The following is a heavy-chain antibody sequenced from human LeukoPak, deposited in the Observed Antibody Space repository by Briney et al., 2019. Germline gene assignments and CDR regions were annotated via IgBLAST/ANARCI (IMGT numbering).Heavy chain of an antibody. Sequence: SETLSLTCTVSGGSISSYYWSWIRQPPGKGLKWIGYIYYSGCTNYNPSLKSRVTISVDTSKNQFSLKLSSVTAADTAVYYCARGDYYGSGSYYNPGDYYGMDVWGKGTTVTVSS. CDR3: ARGDYYGSGSYYNPGDYYGMDV. CDR2: IYYSGCT. V-gene: IGHV4-59*01. D-gene: IGHD3-10*01. CDR1: GGSISSYY. J-gene: IGHJ6*04.